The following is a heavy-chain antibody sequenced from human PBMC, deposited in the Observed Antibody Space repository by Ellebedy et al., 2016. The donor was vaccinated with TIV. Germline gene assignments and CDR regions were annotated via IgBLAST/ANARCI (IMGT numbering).Heavy chain of an antibody. Sequence: GASLKISCAASGSTFSSYDIHWVRQTTGKGLEWVSMIGTAGDTYYAASVKGRFTVSRENAQNSLYLQMNSLRGEDTAVYYCGRGITARKANRAVDSWGQGTLVTVSS. CDR2: IGTAGDT. V-gene: IGHV3-13*01. J-gene: IGHJ4*02. CDR3: GRGITARKANRAVDS. D-gene: IGHD3-16*01. CDR1: GSTFSSYD.